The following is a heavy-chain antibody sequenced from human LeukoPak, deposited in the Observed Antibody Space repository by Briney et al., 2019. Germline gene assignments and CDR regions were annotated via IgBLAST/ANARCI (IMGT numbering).Heavy chain of an antibody. CDR2: ISDSGGRT. Sequence: GGSLRLSCAVSGITLSHYGMTWVRQAPGKGLEWVAGISDSGGRTNYADSVKGRFTISRDNPKNTLYLQMNSLRAEDTAVYFCAKRGVVIRVILVGFHKEANYFDSWGQGALVTVSS. J-gene: IGHJ4*02. CDR3: AKRGVVIRVILVGFHKEANYFDS. CDR1: GITLSHYG. D-gene: IGHD3-22*01. V-gene: IGHV3-23*01.